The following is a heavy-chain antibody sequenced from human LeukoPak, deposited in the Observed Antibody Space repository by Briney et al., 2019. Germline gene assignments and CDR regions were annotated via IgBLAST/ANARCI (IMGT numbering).Heavy chain of an antibody. CDR3: ARPRGEMATIDAFDT. CDR1: GYSFTSYW. CDR2: IYPGDSDT. V-gene: IGHV5-51*01. J-gene: IGHJ3*02. Sequence: GESLKISCKGSGYSFTSYWIGWVRQMPGKGLEWMGIIYPGDSDTRYSPSLQGQVTISADKSISTAYLQWSSLKASDTAMYYCARPRGEMATIDAFDTWGQGTMVTVSS. D-gene: IGHD5-24*01.